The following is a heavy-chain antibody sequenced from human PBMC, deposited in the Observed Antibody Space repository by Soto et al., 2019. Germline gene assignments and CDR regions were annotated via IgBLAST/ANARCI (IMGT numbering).Heavy chain of an antibody. CDR1: ENSFSDYY. V-gene: IGHV1-2*02. CDR2: INPNTGGT. CDR3: TRSKYNSGWFQVYFDS. D-gene: IGHD6-19*01. J-gene: IGHJ4*02. Sequence: ASVKVSCKASENSFSDYYIHWVRQAPGLGLEWMGWINPNTGGTNYIKKFQGRVTMTRDTSVSTAYMELTSLRSDDTAVFFCTRSKYNSGWFQVYFDSWGQGRPVKFSS.